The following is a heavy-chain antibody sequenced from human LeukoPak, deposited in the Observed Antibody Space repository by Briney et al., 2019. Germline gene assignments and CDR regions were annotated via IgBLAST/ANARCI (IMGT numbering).Heavy chain of an antibody. CDR1: GFTFSTYT. J-gene: IGHJ6*03. CDR2: ISTVSTYT. CDR3: ARDGSGFYYYYYMDV. Sequence: TGGSLRLSCAASGFTFSTYTMNWVRQAPGKGLEWVASISTVSTYTFYSDSVKGRASITRDNAKNMLYLQMSSLSADDTAVYYCARDGSGFYYYYYMDVWGRGTTVTVS. V-gene: IGHV3-21*06. D-gene: IGHD6-25*01.